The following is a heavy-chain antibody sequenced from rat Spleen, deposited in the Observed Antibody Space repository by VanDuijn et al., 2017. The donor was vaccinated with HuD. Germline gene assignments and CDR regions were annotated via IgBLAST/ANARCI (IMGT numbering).Heavy chain of an antibody. Sequence: QVQLKESGPGLMQPSETLSLTCNVSGFSLGSNGVGCIRQPLGKGLMWMGTIWAGGSTSYNSAVQSRLSINRDTSKSQVFLKMNSLQTEDTAIYYCTRITTHFDYWGQGVMVTVSS. V-gene: IGHV2-72*01. J-gene: IGHJ2*01. D-gene: IGHD1-10*01. CDR2: IWAGGST. CDR3: TRITTHFDY. CDR1: GFSLGSNG.